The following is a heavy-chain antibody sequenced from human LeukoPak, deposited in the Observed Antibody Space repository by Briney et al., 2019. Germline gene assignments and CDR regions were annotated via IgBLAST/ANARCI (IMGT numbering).Heavy chain of an antibody. D-gene: IGHD4-17*01. Sequence: PGGSLRLFCAASGFPFSKYWMHWVRQAPGKGLVWVSRINNDGGSTNYADSVKGRFTISRDNSKNTVYLQMNSLRGEDTAIYYCAGGVTVTTDFWGQGTLVTVSS. V-gene: IGHV3-74*01. CDR2: INNDGGST. CDR3: AGGVTVTTDF. J-gene: IGHJ4*02. CDR1: GFPFSKYW.